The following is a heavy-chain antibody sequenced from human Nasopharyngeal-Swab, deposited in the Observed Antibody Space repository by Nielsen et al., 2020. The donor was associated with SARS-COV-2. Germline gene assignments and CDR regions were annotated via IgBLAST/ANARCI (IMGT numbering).Heavy chain of an antibody. CDR1: RFTFSRYW. V-gene: IGHV3-74*01. J-gene: IGHJ3*02. CDR3: ARDKCMEGPTCDAFDI. Sequence: GESLKISYTASRFTFSRYWIHWVRQVPGKGLVWVSRINGDGTRINYADSVKGRFTISRDNAKNTVSLQMDSLRVEDTAVYYCARDKCMEGPTCDAFDIWGQGTMVTVSS. D-gene: IGHD2-8*01. CDR2: INGDGTRI.